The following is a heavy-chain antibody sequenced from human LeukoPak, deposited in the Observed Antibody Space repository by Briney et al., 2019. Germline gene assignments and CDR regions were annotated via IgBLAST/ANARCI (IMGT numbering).Heavy chain of an antibody. CDR2: INGDGKDT. Sequence: GGSLRLSCAASGFILSTYWMHWVRHVPGKGLLWVSRINGDGKDTPYADSVKGRFTISRDNAKNMLYLQMNSLRVEDTGVYYCARGSSSGWPDYFDHWGQGALVTASS. J-gene: IGHJ4*02. V-gene: IGHV3-74*01. D-gene: IGHD6-19*01. CDR1: GFILSTYW. CDR3: ARGSSSGWPDYFDH.